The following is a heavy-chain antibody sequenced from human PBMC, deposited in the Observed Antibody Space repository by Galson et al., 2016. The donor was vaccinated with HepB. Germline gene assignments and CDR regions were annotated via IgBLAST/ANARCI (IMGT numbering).Heavy chain of an antibody. J-gene: IGHJ3*02. CDR1: GYTFTNYW. D-gene: IGHD3-22*01. V-gene: IGHV5-51*01. Sequence: QSGAEVKKPGESLKISCQTSGYTFTNYWIGWVRQMPGKGLEWMGIINPGDSESRYNPAAQGQVTISADKSISTAYLEWSSLKASDTAMYYCARHRSYYYDSSGYYADAFDIWGQGTMVIVSS. CDR2: INPGDSES. CDR3: ARHRSYYYDSSGYYADAFDI.